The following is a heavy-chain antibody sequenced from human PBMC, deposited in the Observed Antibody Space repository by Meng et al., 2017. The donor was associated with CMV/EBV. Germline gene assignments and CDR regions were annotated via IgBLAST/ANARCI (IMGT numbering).Heavy chain of an antibody. V-gene: IGHV3-30*02. Sequence: GESLKISCAASGFTFSSYGMHWVRQAPGKGLEWVAFIRYDGSNKYYADSVKGRFTISRDNSKNTLYLQMNSPRAEDTAVYYCAIGEYDILTGSRPWGQGTLVTVSS. CDR2: IRYDGSNK. D-gene: IGHD3-9*01. CDR1: GFTFSSYG. J-gene: IGHJ5*02. CDR3: AIGEYDILTGSRP.